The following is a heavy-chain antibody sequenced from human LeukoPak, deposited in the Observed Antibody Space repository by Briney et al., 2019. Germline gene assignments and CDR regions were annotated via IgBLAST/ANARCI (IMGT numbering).Heavy chain of an antibody. J-gene: IGHJ4*02. CDR1: GGSIRSGDFY. V-gene: IGHV4-30-4*01. CDR2: IYYSGNT. Sequence: SETLSLTCTVSGGSIRSGDFYWSWIRQPPGKGLEWIGYIYYSGNTYYNPSLKSRLTISVDTSKNQFSLKLSSVTAADTAVYYCAREDRFLESHAVDCWGQGTLVTVSS. CDR3: AREDRFLESHAVDC. D-gene: IGHD3-3*01.